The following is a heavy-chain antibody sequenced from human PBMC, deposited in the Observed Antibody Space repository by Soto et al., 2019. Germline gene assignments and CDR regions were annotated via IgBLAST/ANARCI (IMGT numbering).Heavy chain of an antibody. CDR1: GGSISSSSYY. D-gene: IGHD3-3*01. CDR2: LYYSGST. V-gene: IGHV4-39*01. Sequence: QLQLQESGPGLVKPSETLSLTCTVSGGSISSSSYYWGWIRQPPGKGLEWIGSLYYSGSTYYNPSLKSRVTISVDTSKNQFSLKLSSVTAADTAVYYCARNADFWSGYYNYYYYYMDVWGKGTTVTVSS. CDR3: ARNADFWSGYYNYYYYYMDV. J-gene: IGHJ6*03.